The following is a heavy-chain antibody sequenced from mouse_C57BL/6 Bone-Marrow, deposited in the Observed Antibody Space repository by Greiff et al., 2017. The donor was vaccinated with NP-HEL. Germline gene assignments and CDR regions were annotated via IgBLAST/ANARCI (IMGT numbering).Heavy chain of an antibody. CDR1: GYTFTDYY. CDR2: IFPGSGST. J-gene: IGHJ1*03. CDR3: ARRYYGSSSYFDV. V-gene: IGHV1-75*01. D-gene: IGHD1-1*01. Sequence: QVQLKQSGPELVKPGASVKISCKASGYTFTDYYINWVKQRPGQGLEWIGWIFPGSGSTYYNEKFKGKATLTVDTSSSTAYMLLSSLTSEDSAVYFCARRYYGSSSYFDVWGTGTTVTVSS.